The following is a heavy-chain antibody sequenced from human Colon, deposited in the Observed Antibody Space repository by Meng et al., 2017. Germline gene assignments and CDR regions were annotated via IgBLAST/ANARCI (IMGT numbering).Heavy chain of an antibody. D-gene: IGHD3-3*01. J-gene: IGHJ4*02. Sequence: SVGGWLRPGGSLSLSWAASGFIRSDLYMDWVRQAPGKGLEWVARTRNKANGYTTQYAASVEGRFTISRDDSKNSLYLQMNSLTSEDTAVYYCARGDFRVNWGQGTLVTVSS. V-gene: IGHV3-72*01. CDR2: TRNKANGYTT. CDR3: ARGDFRVN. CDR1: GFIRSDLY.